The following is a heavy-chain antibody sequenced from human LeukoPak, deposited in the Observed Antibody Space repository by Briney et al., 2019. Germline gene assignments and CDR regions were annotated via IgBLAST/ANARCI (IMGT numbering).Heavy chain of an antibody. D-gene: IGHD3-10*01. CDR1: GGSISNYY. J-gene: IGHJ4*02. Sequence: SETLSPTCTVSGGSISNYYWSWIRQPAGKGLEWMGRLHTSGSYTYYKSSLKSRLTMSLDTSTRQFSLQLTSVTAADTAVYYCAGGYGSGSYSSWGQGTLVTVSS. V-gene: IGHV4-4*07. CDR2: LHTSGSYT. CDR3: AGGYGSGSYSS.